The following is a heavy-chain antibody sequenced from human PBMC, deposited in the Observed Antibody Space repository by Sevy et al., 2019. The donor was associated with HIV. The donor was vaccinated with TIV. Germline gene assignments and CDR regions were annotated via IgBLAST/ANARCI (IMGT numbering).Heavy chain of an antibody. CDR1: GFTVSSNY. CDR3: AREWAYDFWSGAFDI. Sequence: GGSLRLSCAASGFTVSSNYMSWDRQAPGKGLEWVSVIYSGGSTYYADSVKGRFTISRDNSKNTLYLQMNSLRAEDTAVYYCAREWAYDFWSGAFDIWGQGTMVTVSS. J-gene: IGHJ3*02. D-gene: IGHD3-3*01. V-gene: IGHV3-53*01. CDR2: IYSGGST.